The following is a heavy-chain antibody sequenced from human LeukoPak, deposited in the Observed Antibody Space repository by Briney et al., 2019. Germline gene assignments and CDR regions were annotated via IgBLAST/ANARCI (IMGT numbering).Heavy chain of an antibody. J-gene: IGHJ4*02. CDR3: ARAGSMVRGVFDY. D-gene: IGHD3-10*01. Sequence: KTSETLSLTCTVSGGSISSGGYYWSWIRKHAGKGLESIGYIYYSGSTYYNPSLKSRVTISVDTSKNQFSLKLSSVTAADTAVYYCARAGSMVRGVFDYWGQGTLVTVSS. CDR2: IYYSGST. V-gene: IGHV4-31*03. CDR1: GGSISSGGYY.